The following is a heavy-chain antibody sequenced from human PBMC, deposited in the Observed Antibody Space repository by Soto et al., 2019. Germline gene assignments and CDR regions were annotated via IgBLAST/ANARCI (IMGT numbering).Heavy chain of an antibody. CDR1: GFTFSNYG. CDR3: TRPGYSYVIDH. CDR2: ITLDGSEK. Sequence: GGSLRLSCAASGFTFSNYGMHWVRQAPGKGLEWVADITLDGSEKYYADSVKGRFTISRDNAKNSLYLQMNSLRAEDTAVYYCTRPGYSYVIDHWGRGTLVTVSS. J-gene: IGHJ4*02. D-gene: IGHD5-18*01. V-gene: IGHV3-7*05.